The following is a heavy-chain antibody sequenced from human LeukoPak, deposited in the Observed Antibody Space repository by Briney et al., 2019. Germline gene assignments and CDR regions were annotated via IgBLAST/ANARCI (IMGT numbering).Heavy chain of an antibody. J-gene: IGHJ1*01. Sequence: ASVKVSCKASGGTFSSYAISWVRQAPGQGLEWMGRIIPILGIANYAQKFQGRVTITADKSTSTAYMELSSLRSEDTAVYYCASSCGGDCFGPEYFQHWGQGTLVTVSS. V-gene: IGHV1-69*04. D-gene: IGHD2-21*02. CDR1: GGTFSSYA. CDR2: IIPILGIA. CDR3: ASSCGGDCFGPEYFQH.